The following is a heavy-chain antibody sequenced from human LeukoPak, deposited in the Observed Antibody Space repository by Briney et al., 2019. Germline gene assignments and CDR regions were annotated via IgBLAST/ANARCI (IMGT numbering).Heavy chain of an antibody. J-gene: IGHJ3*02. D-gene: IGHD5-18*01. Sequence: PGGSLRLSCAASGFPFSDYYMSWIRLAPGKGLEWVSYISSSGSTIYYADSVKGRFTISRDNAKNSLYLQMNSLRAEDTAVYYCARSVDTDDAFDIWGQGTMVTVSS. CDR1: GFPFSDYY. V-gene: IGHV3-11*04. CDR2: ISSSGSTI. CDR3: ARSVDTDDAFDI.